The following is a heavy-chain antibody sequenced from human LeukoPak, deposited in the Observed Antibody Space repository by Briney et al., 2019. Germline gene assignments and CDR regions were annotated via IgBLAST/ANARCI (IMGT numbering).Heavy chain of an antibody. CDR3: AREVGSGSLGVGP. CDR1: GGSISSGSYY. Sequence: SETLSLTCTVSGGSISSGSYYWSWIRQPAGKGLEWIGRIYTSGSTNYNPSLKSRVTISVDTSKNQFSLKLSSVTAADTAVYYCAREVGSGSLGVGPWGQGTLVTVSS. CDR2: IYTSGST. J-gene: IGHJ5*02. V-gene: IGHV4-61*02. D-gene: IGHD3-10*01.